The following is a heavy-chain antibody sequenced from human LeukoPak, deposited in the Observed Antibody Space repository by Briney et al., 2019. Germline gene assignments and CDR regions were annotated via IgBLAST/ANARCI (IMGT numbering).Heavy chain of an antibody. CDR2: MNPNSGNT. D-gene: IGHD3-3*01. CDR3: ARGRSNDFWSGPVLFAFDI. CDR1: GYTFTSYD. V-gene: IGHV1-8*03. Sequence: ASVKVSCKASGYTFTSYDINWVRQATGQGLEWMGWMNPNSGNTGYAQKFQGRVTITRNTSISTAYMELSSLRSEDTAVYYCARGRSNDFWSGPVLFAFDIWGQGTMVTVSS. J-gene: IGHJ3*02.